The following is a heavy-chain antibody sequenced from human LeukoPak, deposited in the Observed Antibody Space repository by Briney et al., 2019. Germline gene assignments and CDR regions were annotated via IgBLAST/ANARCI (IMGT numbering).Heavy chain of an antibody. CDR1: GGSFSGYY. CDR3: AREARYYYDSSGSAGWSDP. V-gene: IGHV4-34*01. CDR2: INHSGST. Sequence: SETLSLTCAVYGGSFSGYYWSWIRQPPGKGLEWIGEINHSGSTNYNPSLKSRVTISVDTSKNQFSLKLSSVTAADTAVYYCAREARYYYDSSGSAGWSDPWGQGTLVTVSS. J-gene: IGHJ5*02. D-gene: IGHD3-22*01.